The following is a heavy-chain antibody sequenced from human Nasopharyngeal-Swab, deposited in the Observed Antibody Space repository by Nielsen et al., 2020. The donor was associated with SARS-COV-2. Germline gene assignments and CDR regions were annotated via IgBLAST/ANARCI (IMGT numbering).Heavy chain of an antibody. CDR2: ISSSGSTI. CDR1: GFTFSDYY. J-gene: IGHJ4*02. Sequence: GESLKISCAASGFTFSDYYMSWIRQAPGKGLEWVSYISSSGSTIYYADSVKGRFTISRDNAKNSLYQQMNSLRAEDTAVYYCARDLHSRAEFDYWGQGTLVTVSS. CDR3: ARDLHSRAEFDY. V-gene: IGHV3-11*01. D-gene: IGHD1-14*01.